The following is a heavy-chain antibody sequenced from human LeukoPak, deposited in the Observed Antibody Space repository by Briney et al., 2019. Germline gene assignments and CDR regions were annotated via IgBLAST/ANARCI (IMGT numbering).Heavy chain of an antibody. D-gene: IGHD1-26*01. Sequence: SETLSLTCTVSGGSISSYYWSWIRQPPGKGLEWIGYIYYSGSTNYNPSLKSRVTISVDTSKNQFSLKLSSVTAADTAVYYCARSGALWGSYDYYYYYYMDVWGKGTTVTISS. J-gene: IGHJ6*03. CDR2: IYYSGST. CDR3: ARSGALWGSYDYYYYYYMDV. V-gene: IGHV4-59*01. CDR1: GGSISSYY.